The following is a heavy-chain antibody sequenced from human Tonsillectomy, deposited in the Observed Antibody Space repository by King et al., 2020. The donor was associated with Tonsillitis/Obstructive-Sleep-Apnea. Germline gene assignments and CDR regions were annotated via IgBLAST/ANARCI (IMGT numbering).Heavy chain of an antibody. CDR3: ARGMVLEAGGDAFDI. CDR1: GGSISRYF. D-gene: IGHD2-8*01. V-gene: IGHV4-59*01. Sequence: QLQESGPGLVKPSETLSLTCTVSGGSISRYFWSWLRQPPGKGLEWIGYIYYGESTNYNPSLKSRVTISVDTSKNQFSLKLSSVTAADTAVYYCARGMVLEAGGDAFDIWGQGRMVTVSS. CDR2: IYYGEST. J-gene: IGHJ3*02.